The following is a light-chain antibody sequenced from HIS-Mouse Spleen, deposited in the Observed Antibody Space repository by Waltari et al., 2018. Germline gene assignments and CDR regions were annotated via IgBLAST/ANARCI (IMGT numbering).Light chain of an antibody. CDR1: ALPKKY. Sequence: SYELTQPPSVSVSPGQTARITCSGDALPKKYAYWYQQKSGQAPVRVSYEDSKRPSGCPEGFSGSRSGKMATLTISGAQVEDEADYYCYSTDSSGNHRVFGGGTKLTVL. CDR3: YSTDSSGNHRV. CDR2: EDS. J-gene: IGLJ2*01. V-gene: IGLV3-10*01.